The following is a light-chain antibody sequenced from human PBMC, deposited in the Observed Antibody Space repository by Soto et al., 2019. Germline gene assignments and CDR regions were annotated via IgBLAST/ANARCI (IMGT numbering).Light chain of an antibody. CDR3: SSYAGSSNLV. J-gene: IGLJ2*01. CDR1: SSDVGGYNY. Sequence: QSALTQPPSASGSPGQSVTISCTGTSSDVGGYNYVSWYQPHPGKAPKLMIYEVSKRPSGVPDRFSGSKSGNTASLTVSGLQAEDEADYYCSSYAGSSNLVFGGGTKLTVL. V-gene: IGLV2-8*01. CDR2: EVS.